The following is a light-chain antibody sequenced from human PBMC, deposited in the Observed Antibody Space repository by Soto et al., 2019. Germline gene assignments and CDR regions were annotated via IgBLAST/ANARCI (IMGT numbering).Light chain of an antibody. CDR1: QSVSSN. CDR2: GAS. CDR3: QQYNNWRGT. V-gene: IGKV3-15*01. Sequence: EIVMTQSPATLSVSQGERATLSCRASQSVSSNLAWYQQNPGQAPRLLSYGASTRATGIPARFSGSGSGTEFTLTISSLQSEDFAVYYCQQYNNWRGTFGQGTKVEIK. J-gene: IGKJ1*01.